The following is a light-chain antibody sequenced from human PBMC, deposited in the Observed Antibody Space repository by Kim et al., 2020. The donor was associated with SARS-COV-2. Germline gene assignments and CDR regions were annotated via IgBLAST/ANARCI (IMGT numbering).Light chain of an antibody. CDR2: DAS. V-gene: IGKV3-20*01. J-gene: IGKJ5*01. CDR1: QSVSSSY. CDR3: QQYGSSIT. Sequence: SPGERATLSCRASQSVSSSYLAWYQQKPGQAPRLLIYDASSRATGIPDRFSGSGSGTDFTLTISRLEPEDFGVFYCQQYGSSITFGQGTRLEIK.